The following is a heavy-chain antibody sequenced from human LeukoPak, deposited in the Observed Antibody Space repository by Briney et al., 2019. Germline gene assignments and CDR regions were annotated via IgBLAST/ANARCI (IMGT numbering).Heavy chain of an antibody. CDR1: GFPFASYA. J-gene: IGHJ4*02. V-gene: IGHV3-23*01. CDR2: IIGSVASA. CDR3: AKGGYDYVEVGYFDY. Sequence: GGSLRLSCAASGFPFASYAMSWVRQTPGKGLEWVSHIIGSVASAFYADSVKGRFTISRDNTKNTLYLQMNSLRADDTAVYFCAKGGYDYVEVGYFDYWGQGTVDTVSS. D-gene: IGHD5-12*01.